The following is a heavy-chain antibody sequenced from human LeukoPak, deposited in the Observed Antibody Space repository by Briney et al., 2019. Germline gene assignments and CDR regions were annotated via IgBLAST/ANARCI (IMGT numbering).Heavy chain of an antibody. Sequence: PSETLSLTCTVSGGSISSSSYYWGWIRQPAGKGLEWIGRIYTSGSTNYNPSLKSRVTISVDTSKNQFSLKLSSVTAADTAVYYCARRRERYFDWLLSNRNWFDPWGQGTLVTVSS. CDR3: ARRRERYFDWLLSNRNWFDP. CDR1: GGSISSSSYY. J-gene: IGHJ5*02. D-gene: IGHD3-9*01. CDR2: IYTSGST. V-gene: IGHV4-61*02.